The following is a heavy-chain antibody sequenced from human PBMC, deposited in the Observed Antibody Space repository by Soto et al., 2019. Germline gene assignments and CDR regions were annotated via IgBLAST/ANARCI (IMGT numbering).Heavy chain of an antibody. D-gene: IGHD3-10*01. J-gene: IGHJ6*02. Sequence: GGSLRLSCVTSGFTFSSYGMHWVRQAPGKGLEWLAIIRYDGSNKYYGDSVKGRFTISRDNSNNTLYLEMNNLRAEDTAVYYCARDRTFYGSGSKGMDFWGQGTTVTVSS. CDR1: GFTFSSYG. V-gene: IGHV3-30*02. CDR3: ARDRTFYGSGSKGMDF. CDR2: IRYDGSNK.